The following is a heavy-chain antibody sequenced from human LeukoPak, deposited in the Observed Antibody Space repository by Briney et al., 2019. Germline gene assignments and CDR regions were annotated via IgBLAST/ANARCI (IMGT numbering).Heavy chain of an antibody. CDR2: VNPDSGGT. CDR3: AREGRKPIMSGSVANTRSSEGMDV. D-gene: IGHD3-16*01. V-gene: IGHV1-2*02. CDR1: GYTLTAYY. Sequence: VASVKVSCKASGYTLTAYYMQWVRQAPGQGPEWMGWVNPDSGGTNYAQKFQGRVTMTRDTSISTVYMELSRLRSDDTAIYYCAREGRKPIMSGSVANTRSSEGMDVWGQGTMVTVSS. J-gene: IGHJ6*02.